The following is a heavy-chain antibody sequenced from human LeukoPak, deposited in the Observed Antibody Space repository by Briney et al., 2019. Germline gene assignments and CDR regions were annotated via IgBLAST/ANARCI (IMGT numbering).Heavy chain of an antibody. Sequence: NPSETLSLTCAVYGGSFSGYYWSWIRQPPGKGLEWIGEINHSGSTNYNPSLKSRVTISVDTSKNQFSLKLSSVTAADTAVCYCARGPRGSGWYRVTYYFDYWGQGTLVTVSS. J-gene: IGHJ4*02. V-gene: IGHV4-34*01. CDR1: GGSFSGYY. CDR2: INHSGST. CDR3: ARGPRGSGWYRVTYYFDY. D-gene: IGHD6-19*01.